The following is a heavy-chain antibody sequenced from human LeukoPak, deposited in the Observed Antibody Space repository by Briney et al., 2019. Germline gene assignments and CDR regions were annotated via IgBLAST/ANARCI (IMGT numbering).Heavy chain of an antibody. CDR2: IIPILGIA. CDR3: ARDLAATTWTGGAFDI. D-gene: IGHD6-25*01. Sequence: SVKVSCKASGGTFSSYAISWVRQAPGQGLEWMGRIIPILGIANYAQKFQGRVTITADKSTSTAYMELSSLRSEDTAVYYCARDLAATTWTGGAFDIWGQGTMVAVSS. J-gene: IGHJ3*02. V-gene: IGHV1-69*04. CDR1: GGTFSSYA.